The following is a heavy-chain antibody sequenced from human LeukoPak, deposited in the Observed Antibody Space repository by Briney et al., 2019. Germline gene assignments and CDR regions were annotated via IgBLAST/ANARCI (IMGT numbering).Heavy chain of an antibody. CDR2: IRYDGSNK. V-gene: IGHV3-30*02. CDR1: GFTFSSYG. D-gene: IGHD2-2*01. J-gene: IGHJ6*03. Sequence: PGGSLRLSCAASGFTFSSYGMHWVRQAPGKGLEWVAFIRYDGSNKYYADSVKGRFTISRDNSKNTLYLQMNSLRAEDTAVYYCAKVGRYCSSTSCPTHYYYYMDVWGKGTTVTVSS. CDR3: AKVGRYCSSTSCPTHYYYYMDV.